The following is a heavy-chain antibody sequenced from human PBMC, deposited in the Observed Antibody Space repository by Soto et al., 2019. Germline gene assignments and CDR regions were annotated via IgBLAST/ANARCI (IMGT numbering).Heavy chain of an antibody. V-gene: IGHV4-34*01. CDR2: INHSGST. D-gene: IGHD3-10*01. CDR3: ARGLRITMVRGVHYYFDY. CDR1: GGSFSGYY. Sequence: QVQLQQWGAGLLKPSETLSLTCAVYGGSFSGYYWSWIRQPPGKGLEWIGEINHSGSTNYNPSLKSRVTISVDTSKNQFSLKLSSVTAADTAVYYCARGLRITMVRGVHYYFDYWGQGTLATVSS. J-gene: IGHJ4*02.